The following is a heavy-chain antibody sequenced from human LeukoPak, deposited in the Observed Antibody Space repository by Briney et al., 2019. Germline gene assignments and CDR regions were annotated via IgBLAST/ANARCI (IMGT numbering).Heavy chain of an antibody. D-gene: IGHD3-3*01. CDR3: ATAGYDFWSGYPHWFDP. CDR2: IYYSGST. Sequence: SETLSLTCTVSGGSISNYYWSWIRQPPGKGLEWIGYIYYSGSTNYNPSLKSRVSISVDTSKNQFSLKLSSVTAADTAVYYCATAGYDFWSGYPHWFDPWGQGTLVTVSS. V-gene: IGHV4-59*01. J-gene: IGHJ5*02. CDR1: GGSISNYY.